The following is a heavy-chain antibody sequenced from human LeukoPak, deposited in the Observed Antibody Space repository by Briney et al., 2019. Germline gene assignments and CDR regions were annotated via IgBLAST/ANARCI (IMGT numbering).Heavy chain of an antibody. CDR3: ARWMTRSYGIATIRFDP. D-gene: IGHD6-13*01. CDR2: IYPGDSDT. CDR1: GYSFNSYW. V-gene: IGHV5-51*01. J-gene: IGHJ5*02. Sequence: PGESLKISCKGSGYSFNSYWIGWVRQMPGKGLKWMGIIYPGDSDTRYSPSFQGQVTISADKSISTAYLQWSSLKASDTAMYYCARWMTRSYGIATIRFDPWGQGTLVTVSS.